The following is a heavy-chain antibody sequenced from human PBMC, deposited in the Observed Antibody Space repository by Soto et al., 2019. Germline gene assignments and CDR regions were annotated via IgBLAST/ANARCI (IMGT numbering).Heavy chain of an antibody. CDR2: ISAYNGNT. Sequence: QVQLVQSGGEVKKPGASVKVSCKASGYTFTSYGISWVRQAPGQGLEWMGRISAYNGNTNYAQKLQGRVTMTTDTSTSTADMELRSLGSDDTAVYYCARVVGALGHWFDPWGQGTLVTVSS. D-gene: IGHD2-15*01. J-gene: IGHJ5*02. CDR3: ARVVGALGHWFDP. CDR1: GYTFTSYG. V-gene: IGHV1-18*01.